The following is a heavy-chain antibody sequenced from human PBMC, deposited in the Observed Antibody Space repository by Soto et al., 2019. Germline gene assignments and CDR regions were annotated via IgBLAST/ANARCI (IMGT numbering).Heavy chain of an antibody. CDR1: GGTFSSYT. CDR3: ARDVGDIVAKKRFYYMDV. V-gene: IGHV1-69*04. J-gene: IGHJ6*03. D-gene: IGHD5-12*01. Sequence: ASVKVSCKASGGTFSSYTISWVRQAPGQGLEWMGRIIPILGIANYAQKFQGRVTITADKSTSTAYMELSSLRSEDTAVYYCARDVGDIVAKKRFYYMDVWGKGTTVTVSS. CDR2: IIPILGIA.